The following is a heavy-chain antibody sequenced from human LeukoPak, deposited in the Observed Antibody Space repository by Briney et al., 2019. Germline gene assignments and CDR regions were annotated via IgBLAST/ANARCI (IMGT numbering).Heavy chain of an antibody. CDR2: INHSGST. CDR3: ARRASMVRGVIIRRGAFDI. D-gene: IGHD3-10*01. V-gene: IGHV4-34*01. J-gene: IGHJ3*02. Sequence: KPSETLSLPCAVYGGSFSGYYWSWIRQPPGKGLEWIGEINHSGSTNYNPSLKSRVTISVDTSKNQFSLKMSSVTAADTAVYYCARRASMVRGVIIRRGAFDIWGQGTMVIVSS. CDR1: GGSFSGYY.